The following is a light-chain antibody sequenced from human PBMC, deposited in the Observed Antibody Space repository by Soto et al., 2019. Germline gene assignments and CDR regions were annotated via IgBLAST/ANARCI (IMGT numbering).Light chain of an antibody. J-gene: IGKJ4*01. CDR3: LQDFNYPLT. V-gene: IGKV1-6*01. CDR2: AAS. Sequence: AIQMTQSPSSLSASVGDRVTITCRASQGIRNALGWFQQKPGKAPKLLIYAASNLQSGVPSRFSGSGSGTDFTLTISSLQPEDFATYYGLQDFNYPLTFGGGTKVEIK. CDR1: QGIRNA.